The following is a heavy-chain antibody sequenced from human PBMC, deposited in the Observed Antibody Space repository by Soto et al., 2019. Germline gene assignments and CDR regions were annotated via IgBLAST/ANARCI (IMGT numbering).Heavy chain of an antibody. V-gene: IGHV1-18*01. D-gene: IGHD2-15*01. CDR2: ISAYNGNT. Sequence: QVQLVQSGAEVKKPGASVKVSCKASGYTFTSYGISWVRQAPGQGLEWMGWISAYNGNTNYAQKLQGRVTMTTDTSTRTAYTELRSLRSDDTAVYYCARVYCSGGSCYLRFGWYYYYMDVWGKGTTVTVSS. CDR3: ARVYCSGGSCYLRFGWYYYYMDV. J-gene: IGHJ6*03. CDR1: GYTFTSYG.